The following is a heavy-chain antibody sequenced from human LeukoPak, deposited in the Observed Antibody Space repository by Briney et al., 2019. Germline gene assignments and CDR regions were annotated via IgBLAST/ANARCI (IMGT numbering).Heavy chain of an antibody. CDR2: ISGSGGST. CDR3: AKAHGGITIFGVVHYDAFDI. J-gene: IGHJ3*02. V-gene: IGHV3-23*01. Sequence: GGSLRLSCAASGFTFSSYAMSWVRQAPGKGLEWVSAISGSGGSTYYADSVKGRFTISRDNSKNTLYLQMSSLRAEDTAVYYCAKAHGGITIFGVVHYDAFDIWGQGTMVTVSS. CDR1: GFTFSSYA. D-gene: IGHD3-3*01.